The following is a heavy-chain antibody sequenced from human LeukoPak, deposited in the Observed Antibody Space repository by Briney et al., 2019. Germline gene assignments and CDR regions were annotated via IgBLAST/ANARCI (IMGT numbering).Heavy chain of an antibody. CDR1: GFTFSSYW. Sequence: GGLRLSCAASGFTFSSYWMSWVRQAPGKGLEWVSVIYTGGNTYCADSVKGRFTISRDNSKNTLFLQMNSLRAEDTAVYYCARGGVTLIVPILWGQGTLVTVSS. CDR3: ARGGVTLIVPIL. D-gene: IGHD3-22*01. J-gene: IGHJ4*02. V-gene: IGHV3-53*01. CDR2: IYTGGNT.